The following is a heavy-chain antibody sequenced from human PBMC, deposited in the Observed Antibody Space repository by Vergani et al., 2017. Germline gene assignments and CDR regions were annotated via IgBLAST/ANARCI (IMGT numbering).Heavy chain of an antibody. CDR3: ARAWNETSADYSMSRIYFDL. CDR1: GGTFIKHA. CDR2: IVPVRGSA. V-gene: IGHV1-69*11. J-gene: IGHJ4*02. D-gene: IGHD3-22*01. Sequence: QVQLIQSGAEVKKPGSSVKVSCKVSGGTFIKHAISWVRQAPGQGLEWVGGIVPVRGSANYPQKFQGRVTFTAEESKSTVYMELSGLTSEDTAIYYCARAWNETSADYSMSRIYFDLWGQGTLVTVSS.